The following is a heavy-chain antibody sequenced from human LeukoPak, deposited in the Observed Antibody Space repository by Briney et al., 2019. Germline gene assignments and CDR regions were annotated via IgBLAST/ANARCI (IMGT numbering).Heavy chain of an antibody. V-gene: IGHV3-21*01. J-gene: IGHJ3*02. Sequence: PGGSLRLSCAASGFTFSSYSMNWVRQAPGKGLEWVSSISSSSSYIYYADSVKGRFTISRDNAKNSLYLQMNSLRAEDTAVYYCARDLGVVVTIDAFDIWAKGQWSPSLQ. CDR3: ARDLGVVVTIDAFDI. CDR1: GFTFSSYS. CDR2: ISSSSSYI. D-gene: IGHD3-22*01.